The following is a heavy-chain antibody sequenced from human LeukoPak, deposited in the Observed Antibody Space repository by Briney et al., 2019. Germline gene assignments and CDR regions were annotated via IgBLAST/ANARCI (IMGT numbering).Heavy chain of an antibody. CDR2: IYHSGST. CDR1: GGSISSGGYY. CDR3: ARHAPDYYDSSGPLQH. V-gene: IGHV4-30-2*01. Sequence: KPSETLSLTCTVSGGSISSGGYYWSWIRQPPGKGLEWIGYIYHSGSTYYNPSLKSRVTISVDRSKNQFSLKLSSVTAADTAVYYCARHAPDYYDSSGPLQHWGQGTLVTVSS. J-gene: IGHJ1*01. D-gene: IGHD3-22*01.